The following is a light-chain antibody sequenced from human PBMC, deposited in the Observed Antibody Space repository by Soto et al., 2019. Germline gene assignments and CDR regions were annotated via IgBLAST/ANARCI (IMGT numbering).Light chain of an antibody. CDR1: QGISRY. CDR3: QQSYSTPLFT. V-gene: IGKV1-39*01. CDR2: AAS. Sequence: IMMKQSPSSLSASPGDRVTITCGASQGISRYLAWYQQKPGKAPKLLIYAASSLQSGVPSRFSGSGSGTDFTLTISSLQPEDFATDYCQQSYSTPLFTFGPGTKVDIK. J-gene: IGKJ3*01.